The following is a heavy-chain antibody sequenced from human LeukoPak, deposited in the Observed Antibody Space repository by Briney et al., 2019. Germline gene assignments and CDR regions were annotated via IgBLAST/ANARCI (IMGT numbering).Heavy chain of an antibody. Sequence: SGTLSLTCGFYGGSLSGYTWSKVRQPPAKRQEWIGEINLSGGTNYNPSLKSRVTITVDTSKKQFSLKVRSMTAADTAIYYCARASVTGLLSYWGQGTLVTVSS. D-gene: IGHD6-19*01. CDR1: GGSLSGYT. CDR2: INLSGGT. V-gene: IGHV4-34*01. CDR3: ARASVTGLLSY. J-gene: IGHJ4*02.